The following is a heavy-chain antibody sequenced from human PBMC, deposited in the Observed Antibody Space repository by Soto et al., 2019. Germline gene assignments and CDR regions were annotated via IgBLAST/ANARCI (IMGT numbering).Heavy chain of an antibody. V-gene: IGHV4-39*01. CDR2: IYYSGST. D-gene: IGHD6-13*01. CDR3: ARRPAAAGDFDY. CDR1: GGSISSSSYY. J-gene: IGHJ4*02. Sequence: PSETLSLTCTVSGGSISSSSYYWGWIRQPPGKGLEWIGSIYYSGSTYYNPSLKSRVTISVDTSKNQFSLKLSSVTAADTAVNYCARRPAAAGDFDYWGQGTLVTVSS.